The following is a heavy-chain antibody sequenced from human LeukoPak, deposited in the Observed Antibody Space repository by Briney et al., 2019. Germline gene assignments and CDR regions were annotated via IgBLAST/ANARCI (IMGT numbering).Heavy chain of an antibody. CDR1: GFIFSNFG. CDR2: IWYDGSRK. Sequence: RSLRLSCAASGFIFSNFGMHWVRQAPGRGLEWVAVIWYDGSRKYYADSAKGRFTISRDNSKNTVSLQMNSLRAEDTAMYYCARYRSGSSDYWGQGTLVTVSS. CDR3: ARYRSGSSDY. V-gene: IGHV3-33*01. J-gene: IGHJ4*02. D-gene: IGHD3-10*01.